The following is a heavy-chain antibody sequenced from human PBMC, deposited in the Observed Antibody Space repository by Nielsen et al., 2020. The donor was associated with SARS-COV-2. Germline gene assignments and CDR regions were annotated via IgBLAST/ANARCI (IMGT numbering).Heavy chain of an antibody. V-gene: IGHV1-8*01. D-gene: IGHD3-3*01. CDR3: ARHNSPTIFGVVIETSGMDV. CDR2: MNPNSGNT. J-gene: IGHJ6*02. Sequence: WVRQAPGQGLEWMGWMNPNSGNTGYAQKFQGRVTMTRNTSISTAYVELSSLRSGDTAAYYCARHNSPTIFGVVIETSGMDVWGQGTTVTVSS.